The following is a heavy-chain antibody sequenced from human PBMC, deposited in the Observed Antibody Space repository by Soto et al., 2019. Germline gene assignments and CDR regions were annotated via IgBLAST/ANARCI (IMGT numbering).Heavy chain of an antibody. V-gene: IGHV1-46*01. Sequence: ASVKVSCKASGYTFTSYYMHWVRQAPGQGLEWMGIINPSGGSTSYAQKFQGRVTMTRDTSTSTVYMELSSLRSEDTAVYYCARDGKRYDSSGYYSRFDYWRQGTLVTVSS. CDR3: ARDGKRYDSSGYYSRFDY. J-gene: IGHJ4*02. CDR1: GYTFTSYY. CDR2: INPSGGST. D-gene: IGHD3-22*01.